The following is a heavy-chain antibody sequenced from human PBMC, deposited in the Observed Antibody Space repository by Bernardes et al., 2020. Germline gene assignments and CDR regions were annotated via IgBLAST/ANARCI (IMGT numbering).Heavy chain of an antibody. CDR2: VSRTGATI. J-gene: IGHJ5*02. D-gene: IGHD3-10*01. CDR1: GFNFNAYA. CDR3: TRGDSSESLNCFDP. V-gene: IGHV3-9*01. Sequence: GGSLRLSCAASGFNFNAYAMHWVRQAPGKGLEWVSGVSRTGATICYADSVKGRFTISRDSAKNSLYLQMNSLRPEDTALYYCTRGDSSESLNCFDPWGQGTLVTVSS.